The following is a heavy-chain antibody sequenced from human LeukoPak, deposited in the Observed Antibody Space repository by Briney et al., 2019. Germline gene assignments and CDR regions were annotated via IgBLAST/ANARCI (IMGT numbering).Heavy chain of an antibody. D-gene: IGHD6-13*01. V-gene: IGHV1-18*01. J-gene: IGHJ3*02. CDR2: ISAYNGNT. CDR3: ARDLSSSWYGDAFDI. CDR1: GYTFTSYG. Sequence: ASVKVSCKASGYTFTSYGISWVRQAPGQGLEWMGWISAYNGNTNYAQKLQGRVTMITDTSTSTAYMELRSLRSDDTAVYYCARDLSSSWYGDAFDIWGQGTMVTVSS.